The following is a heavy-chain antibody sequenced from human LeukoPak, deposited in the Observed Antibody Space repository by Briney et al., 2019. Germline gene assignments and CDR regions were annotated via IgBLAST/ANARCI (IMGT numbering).Heavy chain of an antibody. CDR3: ASVRRGFGEFSKYYSYYYMDV. CDR2: IYYSGNA. V-gene: IGHV4-39*01. J-gene: IGHJ6*03. D-gene: IGHD3-10*01. CDR1: GGSISSSTYY. Sequence: PSGTLSLTCTVSGGSISSSTYYWGWIRQPPGKGLEWIGNIYYSGNAYHNPSLKSRVTISVDTSKNQFSLRLSSVTAADTAVYYCASVRRGFGEFSKYYSYYYMDVWGKGTTVTISS.